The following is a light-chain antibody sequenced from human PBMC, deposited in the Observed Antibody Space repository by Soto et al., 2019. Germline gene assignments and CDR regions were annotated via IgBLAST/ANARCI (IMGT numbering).Light chain of an antibody. V-gene: IGKV1-5*03. J-gene: IGKJ1*01. CDR2: KAS. Sequence: DIQMTQSPSTLSAFVGDRVTITCRASQSTSTWLAWYQQKPGKAPKLLIYKASTLKSGVPSRFSGSGSGTEFTLTISSLQPDDFATYYCQHYNSYSEAFGQGTKVDIK. CDR3: QHYNSYSEA. CDR1: QSTSTW.